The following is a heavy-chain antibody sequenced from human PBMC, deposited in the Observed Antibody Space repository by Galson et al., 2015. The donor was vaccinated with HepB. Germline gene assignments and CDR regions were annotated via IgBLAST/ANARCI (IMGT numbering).Heavy chain of an antibody. D-gene: IGHD3-10*01. J-gene: IGHJ4*02. CDR2: ISYDGSNK. V-gene: IGHV3-30*04. CDR1: GFTFSSYA. CDR3: ASIKTIEDY. Sequence: SLRLSCAASGFTFSSYAMHWVRQAPGKGLEWVAVISYDGSNKYYADSVKGRFTISRDNSKNTLYLQMNSLRAEDTAVYYCASIKTIEDYWGQGTLVTVSS.